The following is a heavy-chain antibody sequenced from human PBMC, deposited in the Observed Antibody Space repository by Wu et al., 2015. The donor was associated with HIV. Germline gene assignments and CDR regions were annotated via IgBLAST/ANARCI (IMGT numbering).Heavy chain of an antibody. J-gene: IGHJ4*02. V-gene: IGHV1-69*12. CDR1: GGTFSNYA. Sequence: QVQLVQSGAEVKKPGSSVKLSCKASGGTFSNYAISWVRQAPGQGLEWMGGIIPILGTAKYAQKLQGRVTITADESTSTAYMELSSLRSEDTAVYYCAREGNAYYGSPTFDYWGQGTLVTVSS. D-gene: IGHD3-10*01. CDR3: AREGNAYYGSPTFDY. CDR2: IIPILGTA.